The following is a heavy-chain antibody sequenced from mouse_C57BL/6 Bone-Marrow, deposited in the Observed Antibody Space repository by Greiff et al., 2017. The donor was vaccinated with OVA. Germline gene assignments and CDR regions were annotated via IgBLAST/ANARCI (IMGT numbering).Heavy chain of an antibody. V-gene: IGHV1-63*01. CDR3: ARRDYYGYYYAMDY. CDR1: GYTFTNYW. Sequence: VQLVESGAELVRPGTSVKMSCKASGYTFTNYWIGWAKQRPGHGLEWIGDIYPGGGYTNYNEKFKGKATLTADKSSSTAYMQFSSLTSEDSAIYYCARRDYYGYYYAMDYWGQGTSVTVSS. J-gene: IGHJ4*01. CDR2: IYPGGGYT. D-gene: IGHD1-1*01.